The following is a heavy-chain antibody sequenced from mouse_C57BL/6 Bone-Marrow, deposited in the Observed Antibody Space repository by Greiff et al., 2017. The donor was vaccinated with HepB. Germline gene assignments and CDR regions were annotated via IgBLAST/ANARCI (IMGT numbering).Heavy chain of an antibody. D-gene: IGHD2-4*01. CDR1: GFSFNTYA. V-gene: IGHV10-1*01. CDR2: IRSKSNNYAT. J-gene: IGHJ1*03. CDR3: VRHRDYDDPYWYFDV. Sequence: VQLKESGGGLVQPKGSLKLSCAASGFSFNTYAMNWVRQAPGKGLEWVARIRSKSNNYATYYADSVKDRFTISRDDSESMLYLQMNNLKTEDTAMYYCVRHRDYDDPYWYFDVWGTGTTVTVSS.